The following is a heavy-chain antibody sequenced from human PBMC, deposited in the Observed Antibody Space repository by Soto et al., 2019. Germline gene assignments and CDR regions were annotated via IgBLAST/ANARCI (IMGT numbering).Heavy chain of an antibody. V-gene: IGHV4-34*01. CDR3: ARSSWYDNWFDP. CDR2: INHSGST. J-gene: IGHJ5*02. CDR1: VGSFIGYY. Sequence: TLSLTCAVYVGSFIGYYWSCIRQPPGKGLEWIGEINHSGSTNYNPSLKSRVTISVDTSKNPFSLKLSSVTAAATAVYYCARSSWYDNWFDPWGQGNLVTVYS. D-gene: IGHD6-19*01.